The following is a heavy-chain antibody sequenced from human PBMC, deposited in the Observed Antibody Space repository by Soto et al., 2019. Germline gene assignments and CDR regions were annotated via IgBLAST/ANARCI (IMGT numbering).Heavy chain of an antibody. CDR3: ARGDILDY. J-gene: IGHJ4*02. Sequence: QLQLQESGSGLVKPSQTLSLTCAVSGGSISSGGYSWSWIRQPPGKGLEWIGYIYHSGSTYYNPAXXSXVXXSVDRSKNQFSLKLSSVTAADTAVYYCARGDILDYWGQGTLVTVSS. CDR2: IYHSGST. V-gene: IGHV4-30-2*01. CDR1: GGSISSGGYS.